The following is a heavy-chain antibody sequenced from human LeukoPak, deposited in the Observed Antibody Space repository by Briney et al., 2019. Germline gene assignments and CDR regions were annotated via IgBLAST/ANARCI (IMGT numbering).Heavy chain of an antibody. CDR2: ISGSGGAT. CDR1: GFTFSNYS. Sequence: PGGSLRLSCAASGFTFSNYSMTWVRQAPGKGLEWVSGISGSGGATYYADSVKGRFTISRDNSENTVYLQMNSLRVEDTAIYYCAKDRSSGGSCPNYWGRGTQVTVSS. D-gene: IGHD2-15*01. J-gene: IGHJ4*02. V-gene: IGHV3-23*01. CDR3: AKDRSSGGSCPNY.